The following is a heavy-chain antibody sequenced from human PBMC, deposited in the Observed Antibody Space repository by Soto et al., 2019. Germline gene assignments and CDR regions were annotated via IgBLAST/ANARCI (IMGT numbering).Heavy chain of an antibody. D-gene: IGHD6-13*01. V-gene: IGHV4-34*02. J-gene: IGHJ6*02. CDR1: GGSFNDYF. Sequence: QVALQQWGAGLLKPSQTLSLTCGVHGGSFNDYFWTWIRQPPGKGLGWIGEVHHTGTSYYTPSLQSRLTLSVDTSKNQISLNLTSVTAADTALYYWARRKDSSRYFYGMDVWGQGTTVVVS. CDR2: VHHTGTS. CDR3: ARRKDSSRYFYGMDV.